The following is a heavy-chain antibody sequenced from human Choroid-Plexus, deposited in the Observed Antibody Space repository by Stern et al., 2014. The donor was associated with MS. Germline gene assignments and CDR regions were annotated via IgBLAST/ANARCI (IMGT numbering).Heavy chain of an antibody. V-gene: IGHV3-30*18. D-gene: IGHD2-15*01. CDR2: RTYDGSDK. Sequence: MQLVESGGGVAQPGRPLILSCAASGFTFSNFGMHWVRQAPGKGLEWVALRTYDGSDKYYADSVKGRFTIFRDNSKNTLYMHMNSLRAEDTAVYYCAKDRQWSTYFFDYWGQGSLVTVSS. CDR3: AKDRQWSTYFFDY. J-gene: IGHJ4*02. CDR1: GFTFSNFG.